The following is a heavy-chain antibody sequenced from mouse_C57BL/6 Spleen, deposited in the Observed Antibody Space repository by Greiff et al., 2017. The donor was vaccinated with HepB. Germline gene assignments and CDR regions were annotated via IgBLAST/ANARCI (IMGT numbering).Heavy chain of an antibody. Sequence: VQLQQPGAELVKPGASVKLSCKASGYTFTSYWMQWVKQRPGQGLEWIGEIDPSDSYTNDNQKVKGKATLTVDTSSSTAYMQLSSLTSEDAAVYYCARGITTVVAEGWYFDVWGTGTTVTVSS. J-gene: IGHJ1*03. V-gene: IGHV1-50*01. CDR3: ARGITTVVAEGWYFDV. D-gene: IGHD1-1*01. CDR1: GYTFTSYW. CDR2: IDPSDSYT.